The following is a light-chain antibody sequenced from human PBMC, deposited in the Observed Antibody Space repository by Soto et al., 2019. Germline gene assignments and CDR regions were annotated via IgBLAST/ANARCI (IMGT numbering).Light chain of an antibody. CDR1: QDINSY. J-gene: IGKJ1*01. CDR3: QQLNSYPRT. CDR2: AAS. V-gene: IGKV1-9*01. Sequence: DIQLTQSPSFLSASVGDRVTITCRARQDINSYLAWYQQKPGKAPKLLIYAASTLQSAVPSRFSGGGSGTEFTLTISSQQPEDVATYYCQQLNSYPRTFGQGTKVEF.